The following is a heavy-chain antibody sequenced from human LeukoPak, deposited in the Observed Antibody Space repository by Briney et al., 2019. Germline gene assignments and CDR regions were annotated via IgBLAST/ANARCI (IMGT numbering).Heavy chain of an antibody. CDR3: ATPVLHYYGSGSYFS. CDR1: GGSISSYY. CDR2: IYYSGST. Sequence: SETLSLTCTVSGGSISSYYWSWLRQPPGKGLEWIGYIYYSGSTNYNPSLKSRVTISVDTSKNQFSLKVSSVTAADTAVYYCATPVLHYYGSGSYFSWGQGTLVTVSS. V-gene: IGHV4-59*01. D-gene: IGHD3-10*01. J-gene: IGHJ5*02.